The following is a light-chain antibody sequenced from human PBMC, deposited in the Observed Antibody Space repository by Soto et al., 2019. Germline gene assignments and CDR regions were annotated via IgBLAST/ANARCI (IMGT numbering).Light chain of an antibody. CDR3: MQALQTPLT. CDR2: LGS. CDR1: QSLLHRNGYNY. J-gene: IGKJ4*01. V-gene: IGKV2-28*01. Sequence: DIVMTQSPLSLSVTPGEPASISCRSSQSLLHRNGYNYLDWYLQKPGQSPQLLIHLGSTRAFGVPDRFSGSGSGTDFTLKISRVEAEDVGLYYCMQALQTPLTFGGGTKV.